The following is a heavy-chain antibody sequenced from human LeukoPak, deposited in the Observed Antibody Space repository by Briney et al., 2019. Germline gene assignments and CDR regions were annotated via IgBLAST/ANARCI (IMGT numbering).Heavy chain of an antibody. CDR2: IPNDGTKT. J-gene: IGHJ4*02. D-gene: IGHD5-18*01. CDR1: GFSFSSYA. Sequence: PGRSLRLSCAASGFSFSSYAMHWVRQAPGKGLEWVAAIPNDGTKTYYADSVKGRFTISRDNSKNTLYLQMNSLRAEDTAVYYRANERGYNFGYSFDYWGQGTLVTVSS. V-gene: IGHV3-30-3*02. CDR3: ANERGYNFGYSFDY.